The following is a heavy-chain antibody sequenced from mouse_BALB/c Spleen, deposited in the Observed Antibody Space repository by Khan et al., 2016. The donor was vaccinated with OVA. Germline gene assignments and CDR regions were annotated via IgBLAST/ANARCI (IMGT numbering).Heavy chain of an antibody. CDR2: IYPYNDGT. V-gene: IGHV1S29*02. Sequence: VQLKESGPELVKPGASVKISCKASGYTFTDYNMHWVKQSPGKSLEWIGYIYPYNDGTVYNQKFKTKATLTVDNSSSTAYMELRSLTSEDSAVYYGARWDYGSNYWFFDVWGAGTTVTVSS. CDR3: ARWDYGSNYWFFDV. CDR1: GYTFTDYN. D-gene: IGHD1-1*01. J-gene: IGHJ1*01.